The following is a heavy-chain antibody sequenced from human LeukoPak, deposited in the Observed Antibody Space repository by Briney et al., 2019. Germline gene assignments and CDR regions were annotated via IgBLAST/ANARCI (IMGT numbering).Heavy chain of an antibody. CDR1: GYNFANYW. Sequence: GESLKISCRGSGYNFANYWIAWVRQMPGKGLEWMGVIYPGDSDTRYSPSFQGQVTISADKSISTAYLQWSSLKASDIAMFYCARRTLSTEYFDYWGQGTLATVSS. CDR2: IYPGDSDT. V-gene: IGHV5-51*01. J-gene: IGHJ4*02. CDR3: ARRTLSTEYFDY.